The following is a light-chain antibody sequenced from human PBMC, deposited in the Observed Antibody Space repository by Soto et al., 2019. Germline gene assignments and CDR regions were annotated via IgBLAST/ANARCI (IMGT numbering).Light chain of an antibody. CDR2: GAS. J-gene: IGKJ1*01. CDR1: QSVSSI. Sequence: EIVMTQSPATLSVSPGERATLSCRASQSVSSILAWYQQKPGQAPRLLIYGASTRATGIPARFSGSGSGTEFTFSLSNLPSEDFAVYYCQQYNYWPRTFGQGTKVEIK. CDR3: QQYNYWPRT. V-gene: IGKV3-15*01.